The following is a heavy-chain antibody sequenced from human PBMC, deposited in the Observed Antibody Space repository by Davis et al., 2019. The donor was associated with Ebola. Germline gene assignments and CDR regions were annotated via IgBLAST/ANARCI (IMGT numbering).Heavy chain of an antibody. CDR2: ISYDGSNK. J-gene: IGHJ4*02. D-gene: IGHD3-3*01. CDR3: AREAPSGTAYYDFWSGYYFDY. V-gene: IGHV3-30*04. CDR1: GFTFSSYA. Sequence: PGGSLRLSCAASGFTFSSYAMHWVRQAPGKGLEWVAVISYDGSNKYYADSVKGRFTISRDNSKNTLYLQMNSLRAEDTAVYYCAREAPSGTAYYDFWSGYYFDYWGQGILVTVSS.